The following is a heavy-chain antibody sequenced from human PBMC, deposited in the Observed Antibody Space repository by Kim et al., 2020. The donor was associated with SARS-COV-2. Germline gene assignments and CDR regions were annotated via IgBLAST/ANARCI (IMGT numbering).Heavy chain of an antibody. J-gene: IGHJ3*01. Sequence: GGSLRLSCAASGFTFNNFGMHWVRQAPGKGLEWVAVISYEGSKKHYADAVNGRFTISRDSFKNTMSLQMSGLTAEDTAVYYCAKANGFLWLGKFHDDAFDLWGQGTMVTVSS. V-gene: IGHV3-30*18. D-gene: IGHD2-21*01. CDR3: AKANGFLWLGKFHDDAFDL. CDR2: ISYEGSKK. CDR1: GFTFNNFG.